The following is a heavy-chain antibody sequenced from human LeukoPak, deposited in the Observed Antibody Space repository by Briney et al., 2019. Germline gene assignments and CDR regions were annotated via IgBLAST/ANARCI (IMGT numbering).Heavy chain of an antibody. D-gene: IGHD2-21*02. V-gene: IGHV4-59*01. Sequence: SETLSLTCTVSGGSISSYYWSWIRQPPGKGLEWIGYIYYSGSTNYNPSLKSRVTISVDTSKNQFSLKLSSVTAADTAVYYCARDTAYCGGDCYPSWGQGTLVTVSS. CDR2: IYYSGST. CDR3: ARDTAYCGGDCYPS. CDR1: GGSISSYY. J-gene: IGHJ5*02.